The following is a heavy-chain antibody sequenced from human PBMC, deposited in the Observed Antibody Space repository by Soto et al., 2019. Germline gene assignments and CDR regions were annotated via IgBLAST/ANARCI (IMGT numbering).Heavy chain of an antibody. D-gene: IGHD2-15*01. V-gene: IGHV1-18*04. Sequence: QVQLVQSGAEVKKPGASVKVSCKASGYTFSSYGITLVRQAPGQGLECMGWISAYNGNTNYAQNFQCRVTMTTDTSTSTASMELRSLRSDDPAVYYCSVLLRMPFYIWGQGPMVTVAS. J-gene: IGHJ3*02. CDR2: ISAYNGNT. CDR3: SVLLRMPFYI. CDR1: GYTFSSYG.